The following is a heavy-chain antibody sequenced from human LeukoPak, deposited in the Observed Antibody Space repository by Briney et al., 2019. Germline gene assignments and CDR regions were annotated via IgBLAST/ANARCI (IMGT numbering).Heavy chain of an antibody. D-gene: IGHD3-10*01. CDR2: INPNSGDT. CDR3: ARGDYYGSPKVVGA. V-gene: IGHV1-2*02. CDR1: GYTFTDYY. J-gene: IGHJ5*01. Sequence: ASVKVSCKASGYTFTDYYINWVRQAPGQGLEWVGWINPNSGDTNYAQKFQDRVTMTRDTSISTAYIELNLLRSDDTAVYYCARGDYYGSPKVVGAWGQGTPVTVSS.